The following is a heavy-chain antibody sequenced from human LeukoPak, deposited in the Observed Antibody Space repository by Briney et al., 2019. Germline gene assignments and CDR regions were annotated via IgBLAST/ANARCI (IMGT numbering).Heavy chain of an antibody. CDR1: GFTFSDYY. D-gene: IGHD3-16*01. J-gene: IGHJ4*02. Sequence: GGSLRLSCAASGFTFSDYYMSWIRQAPGKGLEWVSYISSSGSTIYYADSVKGQFTISRDNSKNTLYLQMNSLRAEDTAVYYCAKAGIYDYVWGSYLVDWGQGTLVTVSS. V-gene: IGHV3-11*01. CDR2: ISSSGSTI. CDR3: AKAGIYDYVWGSYLVD.